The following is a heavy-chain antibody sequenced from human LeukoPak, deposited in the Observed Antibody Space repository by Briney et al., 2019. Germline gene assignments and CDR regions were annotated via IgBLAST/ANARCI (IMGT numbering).Heavy chain of an antibody. CDR1: GYTYTSYA. D-gene: IGHD6-13*01. CDR3: ARGPGSSWTNWFDP. CDR2: INTNTGNP. Sequence: VASVKVSCKASGYTYTSYAMNWVRQAPGQGLEWMGWINTNTGNPTYAQGFTGRFVFSLDTSVSTAYLQISSLKAEDTAVYYCARGPGSSWTNWFDPWGQGTLVTVSS. J-gene: IGHJ5*02. V-gene: IGHV7-4-1*02.